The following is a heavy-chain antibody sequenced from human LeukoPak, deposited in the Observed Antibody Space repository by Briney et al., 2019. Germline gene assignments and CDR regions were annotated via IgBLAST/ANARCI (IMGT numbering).Heavy chain of an antibody. CDR3: ARDHHYYDSSGYLYYFDY. V-gene: IGHV1-2*02. Sequence: ASVKVSCKASGYTFSDYTMHWVRQAPGQGLEWLGWFNPNTGGTFSAQRFQGRVTMTRDTSISTAYMELSRLRSDDTAVYYCARDHHYYDSSGYLYYFDYWGQGTLVTVSS. CDR1: GYTFSDYT. CDR2: FNPNTGGT. J-gene: IGHJ4*02. D-gene: IGHD3-22*01.